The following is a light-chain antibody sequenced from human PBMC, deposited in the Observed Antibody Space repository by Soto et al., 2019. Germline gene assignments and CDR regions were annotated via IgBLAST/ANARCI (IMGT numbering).Light chain of an antibody. Sequence: QSVLTQPPSASGTPGQRVTISCSGSSSNIGSYTVNWYQQLPGTAPKLLIYSANRRPSGVPDRFSDSKSGTSASLAISGLQSEDEADYYCAAWDDSLNGVIFGGGTKLTVL. J-gene: IGLJ2*01. V-gene: IGLV1-44*01. CDR1: SSNIGSYT. CDR2: SAN. CDR3: AAWDDSLNGVI.